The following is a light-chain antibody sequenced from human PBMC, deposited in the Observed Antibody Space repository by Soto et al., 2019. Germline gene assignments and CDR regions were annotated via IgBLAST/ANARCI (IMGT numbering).Light chain of an antibody. CDR3: QQYGRSPPVT. CDR1: QSVSSSY. Sequence: EIVLTQSSGTLSLSPGERATLSCRASQSVSSSYLAWYQQKPDQAPRLLIYSASSRATGIPDRFSGSGSGTDFTLTISRLEPEDFAVYYCQQYGRSPPVTFGQGTRLEIK. J-gene: IGKJ5*01. CDR2: SAS. V-gene: IGKV3-20*01.